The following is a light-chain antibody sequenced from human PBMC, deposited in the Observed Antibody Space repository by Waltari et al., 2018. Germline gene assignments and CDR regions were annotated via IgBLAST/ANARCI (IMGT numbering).Light chain of an antibody. V-gene: IGKV2-28*01. CDR2: LGS. Sequence: DIVMTQSPLSLRVSPGQPASISCRLSQSLLQSNANNYLDWYLQKPGQSPQLLIYLGSNRASGVPDRFIGSGSGTDFTLKISRVEAEDVGVYYCMQALQTPLTFGGGTKVEIK. CDR1: QSLLQSNANNY. J-gene: IGKJ4*01. CDR3: MQALQTPLT.